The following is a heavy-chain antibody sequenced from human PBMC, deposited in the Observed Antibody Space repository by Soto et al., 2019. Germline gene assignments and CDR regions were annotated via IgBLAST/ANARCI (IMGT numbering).Heavy chain of an antibody. Sequence: ASFKVSCTLSGYTLTDLPMNWVRLAPAQGHEWMGGFDPEDGETIYAQKFQGRVTMTEETSTDTAYMELSSLRSEDTAVYYCASSFFGVTIIVIASEPHAFDIWGQGTMVTVAS. V-gene: IGHV1-24*01. CDR1: GYTLTDLP. D-gene: IGHD3-22*01. CDR2: FDPEDGET. CDR3: ASSFFGVTIIVIASEPHAFDI. J-gene: IGHJ3*02.